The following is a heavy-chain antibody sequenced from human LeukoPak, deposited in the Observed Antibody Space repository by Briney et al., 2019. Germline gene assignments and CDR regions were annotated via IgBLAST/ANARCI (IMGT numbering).Heavy chain of an antibody. CDR3: ARAPWVALYYFDY. V-gene: IGHV1-69*04. Sequence: ASVKVSCKASGGTFSSYAISWVRQAPGQGLEWMGRIIPILGIANYAQKFQGRVTITADKSTSTAYMELSSLRSDDTAVYYCARAPWVALYYFDYWGQGTLVTVSS. CDR1: GGTFSSYA. J-gene: IGHJ4*02. CDR2: IIPILGIA. D-gene: IGHD2-15*01.